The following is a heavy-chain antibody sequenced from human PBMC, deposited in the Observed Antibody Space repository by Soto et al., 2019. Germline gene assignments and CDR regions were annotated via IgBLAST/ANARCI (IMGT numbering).Heavy chain of an antibody. J-gene: IGHJ6*02. CDR1: GFTFSSYS. CDR2: ISSSSSYI. V-gene: IGHV3-21*01. CDR3: ARDLKGIAAAGGGYYYYGMDV. D-gene: IGHD6-13*01. Sequence: GGSLRLSCAASGFTFSSYSMNWVRQAPGKGLEWVSSISSSSSYIYYADSVKGRFTISRDNAKNSLYLQMNSLRAEDTAVYYCARDLKGIAAAGGGYYYYGMDVWGQGTTVTVS.